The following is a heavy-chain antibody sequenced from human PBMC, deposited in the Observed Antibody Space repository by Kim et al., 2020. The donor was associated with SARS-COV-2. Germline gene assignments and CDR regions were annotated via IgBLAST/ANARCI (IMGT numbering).Heavy chain of an antibody. J-gene: IGHJ4*02. D-gene: IGHD6-19*01. Sequence: GGSLRLSCAASGFTFSSYWMSWVRQAPGKGLEWVANIKQDGSEKYYVDSVKCRFTISRDNAKNSLYLQMNSLRAEDTAVFYCARETYRSAWYTTPFFDSWGQGTLVTVSS. CDR2: IKQDGSEK. V-gene: IGHV3-7*01. CDR1: GFTFSSYW. CDR3: ARETYRSAWYTTPFFDS.